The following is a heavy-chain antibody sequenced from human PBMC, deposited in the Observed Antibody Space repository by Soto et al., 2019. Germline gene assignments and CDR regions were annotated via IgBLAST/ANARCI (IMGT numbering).Heavy chain of an antibody. Sequence: GGSLRLSWGVSGSTFSSLDMSWVRQAQGRGLEWVSGISDSGGSTYYADSVKGRFTISRDNAKNTLYLQMKSLRVEDTALYYCAKDGGWSLAVAGLFDYWGPGTQVTVSS. CDR1: GSTFSSLD. J-gene: IGHJ4*02. V-gene: IGHV3-23*01. CDR2: ISDSGGST. D-gene: IGHD6-19*01. CDR3: AKDGGWSLAVAGLFDY.